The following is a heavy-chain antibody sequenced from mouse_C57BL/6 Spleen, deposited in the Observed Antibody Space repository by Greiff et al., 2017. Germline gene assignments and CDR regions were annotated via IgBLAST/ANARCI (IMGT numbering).Heavy chain of an antibody. CDR2: ISDGGSCT. V-gene: IGHV5-4*01. J-gene: IGHJ3*01. Sequence: EVMLVESGGGLVKPGGSLKLSCAASGFTFSSYALSWVRQTPEKRLEWVATISDGGSCTYYHDNVKGRFTISRDNAKNNLYMQMRRLKSEDTAMYYCARDGYVRSDGGFAYWGQGTLVTVSA. D-gene: IGHD1-1*01. CDR3: ARDGYVRSDGGFAY. CDR1: GFTFSSYA.